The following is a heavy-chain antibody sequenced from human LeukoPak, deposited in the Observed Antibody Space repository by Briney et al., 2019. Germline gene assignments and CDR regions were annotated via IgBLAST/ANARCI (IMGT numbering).Heavy chain of an antibody. Sequence: ASVKVSCKASGGTFSSYAISWVRQAPGQGLEWMGGIIPIFGTANYAQKFQGRVTITTDESTSTAYMELSSLRSGDTAVYYCAREVRGDIDYWGQGTLVTVSS. CDR3: AREVRGDIDY. J-gene: IGHJ4*02. V-gene: IGHV1-69*05. CDR2: IIPIFGTA. D-gene: IGHD3-10*01. CDR1: GGTFSSYA.